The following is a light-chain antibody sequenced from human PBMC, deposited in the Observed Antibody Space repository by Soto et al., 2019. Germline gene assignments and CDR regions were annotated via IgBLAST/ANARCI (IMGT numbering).Light chain of an antibody. Sequence: QSVLTQPASVSGSPGQSITISCTGTSSDVGSYNFVSWYQQHPGKAPKLMIYEVSKRPSGVSNRFSGSKSGNTASLTISGLQAEDEADYYCCAYAGSRVFGGGTKLTVL. V-gene: IGLV2-23*02. J-gene: IGLJ2*01. CDR1: SSDVGSYNF. CDR3: CAYAGSRV. CDR2: EVS.